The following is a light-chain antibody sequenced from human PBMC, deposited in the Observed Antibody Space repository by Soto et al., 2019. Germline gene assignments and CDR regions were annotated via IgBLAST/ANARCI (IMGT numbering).Light chain of an antibody. CDR3: SSYTSSILYV. Sequence: QSALTQPASVSGSPGQSITISCTGTSSDVGGYNYVSWYQQHPGKAPKLMIYEVSNRPSRVSNRFSGSKSGNTASLTISGLQAEDEADYYCSSYTSSILYVFGTGTKLTVL. CDR2: EVS. V-gene: IGLV2-14*01. CDR1: SSDVGGYNY. J-gene: IGLJ1*01.